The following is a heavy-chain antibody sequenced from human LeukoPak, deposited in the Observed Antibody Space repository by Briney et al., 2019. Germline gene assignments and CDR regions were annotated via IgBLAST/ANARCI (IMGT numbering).Heavy chain of an antibody. D-gene: IGHD1-26*01. V-gene: IGHV3-74*01. Sequence: GGSLRLSCAASGFTFSSYWMHWVRQAPGKGLVWVSRINTDGSSTSYADSVKGRFTISRDNAKNTLYLQMNSLRAEDTTVYYCARDMGYSGSWPGYFDYWGQGVLVTVSS. CDR1: GFTFSSYW. CDR2: INTDGSST. J-gene: IGHJ4*02. CDR3: ARDMGYSGSWPGYFDY.